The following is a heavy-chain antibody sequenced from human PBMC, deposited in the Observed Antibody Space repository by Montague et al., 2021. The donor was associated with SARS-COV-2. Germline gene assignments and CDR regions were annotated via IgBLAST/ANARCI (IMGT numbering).Heavy chain of an antibody. J-gene: IGHJ3*01. CDR1: GGSITNNIDY. D-gene: IGHD3-22*01. CDR3: ARLKRYFDSSGSSSAFDF. V-gene: IGHV4-39*02. Sequence: SETLSLTCTVSGGSITNNIDYWAWIRQPPGKGLEWIGSIYYTGNTYYNPSLKSRVTISVVTSKNHFTLKLISVTAAETAVYYCARLKRYFDSSGSSSAFDFWGQGTKVTVSS. CDR2: IYYTGNT.